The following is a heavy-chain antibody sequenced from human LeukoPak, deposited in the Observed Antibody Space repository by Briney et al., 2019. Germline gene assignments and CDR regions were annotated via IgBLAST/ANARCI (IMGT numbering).Heavy chain of an antibody. D-gene: IGHD3-22*01. Sequence: SVKVSCKTSGGTFNSYAISWVRQAPGQGLEWMGGITAIFRTTNYAQKFQGRVTITADESMSTVYMELSSVTAADTAVYYCARSYYDSSGYYDYWGQGTLVTVSS. J-gene: IGHJ4*02. CDR1: GGTFNSYA. CDR2: ITAIFRTT. CDR3: ARSYYDSSGYYDY. V-gene: IGHV1-69*13.